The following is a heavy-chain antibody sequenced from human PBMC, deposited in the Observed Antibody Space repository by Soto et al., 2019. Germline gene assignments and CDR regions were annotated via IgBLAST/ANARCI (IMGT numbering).Heavy chain of an antibody. V-gene: IGHV3-74*01. Sequence: GGPMRLSCADAGFSFSTYWMHWVRQGPGKGLVWVSRISPDGSSTNYPDSVRGRFTISRDNAKNTLYLQMNSLRAEDTAVYYCARSPGGYYIDWGQGTMVTVSS. D-gene: IGHD1-26*01. CDR2: ISPDGSST. CDR1: GFSFSTYW. CDR3: ARSPGGYYID. J-gene: IGHJ3*01.